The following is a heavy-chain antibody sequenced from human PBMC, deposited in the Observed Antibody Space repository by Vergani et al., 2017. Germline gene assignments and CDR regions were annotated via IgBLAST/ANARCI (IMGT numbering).Heavy chain of an antibody. Sequence: VSCKASGGTFSSSAISWVRQAPGQGLEWMGGIIPIFGTANYAQKFQGRVTITADKSTSTAYMELSSLRSEDTAVYYCARYRSDYGDYAALRDWGQGTLVTVSS. CDR1: GGTFSSSA. D-gene: IGHD4-17*01. J-gene: IGHJ4*02. CDR2: IIPIFGTA. V-gene: IGHV1-69*06. CDR3: ARYRSDYGDYAALRD.